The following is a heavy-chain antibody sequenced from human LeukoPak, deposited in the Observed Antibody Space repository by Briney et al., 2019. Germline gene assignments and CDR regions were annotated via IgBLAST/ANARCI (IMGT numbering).Heavy chain of an antibody. CDR3: ARDPYDGGGYGAFDI. CDR1: GFTVSSNY. V-gene: IGHV3-53*01. D-gene: IGHD3-22*01. J-gene: IGHJ3*02. Sequence: GGSLRLSCAASGFTVSSNYMSWVRQAPGKGLEWVSLIYSGGSTYYADSVKGRFSISRDNSKNTLYLQMNSLRAEDTAVYYCARDPYDGGGYGAFDIWGRGTMVTVSS. CDR2: IYSGGST.